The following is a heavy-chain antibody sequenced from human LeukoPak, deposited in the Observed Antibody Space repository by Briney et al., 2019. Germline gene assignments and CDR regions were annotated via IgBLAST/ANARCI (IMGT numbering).Heavy chain of an antibody. CDR1: GGTFSSYA. D-gene: IGHD3-3*01. CDR2: IIPIFGTA. J-gene: IGHJ5*02. Sequence: ASVKVSCKASGGTFSSYAISWVRQAPGQGREWMGGIIPIFGTANYAQKFQGRVTITAGESTSTAYMELSSLRSEDTAVYYCASGQKRAYYDFWSGYSRRWFDPWGQGTLVTVSS. V-gene: IGHV1-69*13. CDR3: ASGQKRAYYDFWSGYSRRWFDP.